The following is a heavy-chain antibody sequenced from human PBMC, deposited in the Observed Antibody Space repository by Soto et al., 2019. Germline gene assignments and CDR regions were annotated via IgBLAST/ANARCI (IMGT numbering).Heavy chain of an antibody. CDR3: ARGSGSLGYCSSNSCPPHXYYGMDV. Sequence: XKXSCKASXXXFTXXXXXXVRQAPGXXXXXIGWXNAGXXXTKYSQMFQGRVTITRDTSASTAYMELSSLXTEDTAVYYCARGSGSLGYCSSNSCPPHXYYGMDVWGQGTTVTVSS. D-gene: IGHD2-2*01. CDR2: XNAGXXXT. J-gene: IGHJ6*02. CDR1: XXXFTXXX. V-gene: IGHV1-3*01.